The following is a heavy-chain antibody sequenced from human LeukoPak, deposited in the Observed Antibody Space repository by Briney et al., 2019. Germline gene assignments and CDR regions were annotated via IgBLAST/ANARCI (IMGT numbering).Heavy chain of an antibody. V-gene: IGHV3-9*01. CDR1: GFTFDDYA. CDR3: VKDKWGSGYMDV. D-gene: IGHD1-26*01. CDR2: ISWNSGSI. Sequence: GRSLRLSCAASGFTFDDYAMHWVRQAPGKGLEWVSGISWNSGSIGYADSVKGRFTISRDNAKNSLYLQMNSLRADDTALYYCVKDKWGSGYMDVWGKGTTVTISS. J-gene: IGHJ6*03.